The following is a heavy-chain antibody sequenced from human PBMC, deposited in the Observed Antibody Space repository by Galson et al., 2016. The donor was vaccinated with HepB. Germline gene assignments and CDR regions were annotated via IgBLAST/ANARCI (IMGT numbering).Heavy chain of an antibody. D-gene: IGHD1-1*01. CDR3: TGTPGLYYYYSGLDV. Sequence: SLRLSCAASGFTFSSYWMNWVRQAPGKGLEWVANIKQDESEENYVDSVKGRFTISGDNAKKSVYLQMNRLRVEDTAVYYCTGTPGLYYYYSGLDVWGQGTPVTVSS. V-gene: IGHV3-7*03. J-gene: IGHJ6*02. CDR1: GFTFSSYW. CDR2: IKQDESEE.